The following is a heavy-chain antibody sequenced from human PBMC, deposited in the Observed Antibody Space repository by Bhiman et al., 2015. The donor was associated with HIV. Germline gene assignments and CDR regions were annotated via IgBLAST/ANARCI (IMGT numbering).Heavy chain of an antibody. V-gene: IGHV3-48*03. D-gene: IGHD3-3*01. J-gene: IGHJ6*02. CDR3: ARERVESDYYYYGMDV. CDR2: ISSSDSAI. Sequence: EVQLVESGGGLVQPGGSLRLSCSASGFTFSGYEMNWVRQAPGKGLEWVSYISSSDSAIYYADSVKGRFTISRDNAKNSLYLQMNSLRVEDTAVYYCARERVESDYYYYGMDVWGQGTTVIVSS. CDR1: GFTFSGYE.